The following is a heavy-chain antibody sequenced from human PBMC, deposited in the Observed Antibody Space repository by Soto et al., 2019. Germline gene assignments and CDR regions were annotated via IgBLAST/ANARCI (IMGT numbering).Heavy chain of an antibody. CDR3: ARGPTGIVATISDY. CDR2: INHSGST. D-gene: IGHD5-12*01. CDR1: GGSFSGYY. V-gene: IGHV4-34*01. J-gene: IGHJ4*02. Sequence: SETLSLTCAVYGGSFSGYYWSWIRQPPGKGLEWIGEINHSGSTNYNPSLKSRVTISVDTSKNQFSLKLSSVTAADTAVYYCARGPTGIVATISDYWGQGTLVTVSS.